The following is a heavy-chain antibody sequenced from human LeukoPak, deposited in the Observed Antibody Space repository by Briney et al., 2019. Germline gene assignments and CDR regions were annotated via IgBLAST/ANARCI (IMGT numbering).Heavy chain of an antibody. Sequence: ASVKVSCKASGYTFTGYYMHWVRQAPGQGLEWMGWINPNSGGTNYAQKFQGRVTMTEDTSTDTAYMELSSLRSEDTAVYYCATVFKRADVWGKGTTVTVSS. CDR2: INPNSGGT. CDR3: ATVFKRADV. J-gene: IGHJ6*04. V-gene: IGHV1-2*02. CDR1: GYTFTGYY.